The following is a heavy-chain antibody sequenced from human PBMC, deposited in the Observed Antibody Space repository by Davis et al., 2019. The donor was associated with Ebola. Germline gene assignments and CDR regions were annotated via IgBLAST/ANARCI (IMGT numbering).Heavy chain of an antibody. CDR1: AFTFSSYW. V-gene: IGHV3-74*01. CDR3: ASGVETGYGFGGYYYAMDV. D-gene: IGHD3-16*01. Sequence: HTGGSLRLSCAASAFTFSSYWMHWVRQAPGKGLVWVSRINSDGSSTSYADSVKGRFTISRDNAKNTLYLQMNGLRVDDTAVYYCASGVETGYGFGGYYYAMDVWGQGTTVTVSS. J-gene: IGHJ6*02. CDR2: INSDGSST.